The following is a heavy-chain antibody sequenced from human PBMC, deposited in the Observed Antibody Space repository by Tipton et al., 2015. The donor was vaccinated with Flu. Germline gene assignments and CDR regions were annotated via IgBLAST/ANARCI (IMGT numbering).Heavy chain of an antibody. D-gene: IGHD6-6*01. CDR3: ARDFGEYSSSGWFDP. J-gene: IGHJ5*02. V-gene: IGHV1-69*04. Sequence: QSGPEVKKPGSSVKVSCKASGGTFSSYAISWVRQVPGQGLEWMGGIIPILGIANYAQKFQGRVTITADKSTSTAYMELSSLRSEDTAVYYCARDFGEYSSSGWFDPWGQGTLVTVSS. CDR2: IIPILGIA. CDR1: GGTFSSYA.